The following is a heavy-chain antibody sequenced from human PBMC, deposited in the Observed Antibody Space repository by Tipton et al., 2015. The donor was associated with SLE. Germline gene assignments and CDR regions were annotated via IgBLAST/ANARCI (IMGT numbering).Heavy chain of an antibody. CDR2: IYTSGST. CDR1: GGSISSGSYY. J-gene: IGHJ4*02. D-gene: IGHD4-23*01. Sequence: TLSLTCTVSGGSISSGSYYWSWIRQPAGKGLEWIGRIYTSGSTNYNPSLKSRVTISVDTSKNQFSLKLSSVTAADTAVYYCASHGARGGNSADYWGQGTLVAVSS. V-gene: IGHV4-61*02. CDR3: ASHGARGGNSADY.